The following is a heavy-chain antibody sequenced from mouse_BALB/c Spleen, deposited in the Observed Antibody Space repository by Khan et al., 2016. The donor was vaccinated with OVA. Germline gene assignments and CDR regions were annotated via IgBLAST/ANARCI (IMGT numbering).Heavy chain of an antibody. Sequence: QVQLQQSGTELARPGASVKLSCKASGYIFIDYNINWVKQRTGQGLEWIGAISPGSGNTYYNEKFKGKATLTADKSSSTAYMQLSSLTSEDSAVYVCAREWGSWFPYWGQGTLVTVSA. CDR3: AREWGSWFPY. D-gene: IGHD1-3*01. CDR2: ISPGSGNT. J-gene: IGHJ3*01. V-gene: IGHV1-77*01. CDR1: GYIFIDYN.